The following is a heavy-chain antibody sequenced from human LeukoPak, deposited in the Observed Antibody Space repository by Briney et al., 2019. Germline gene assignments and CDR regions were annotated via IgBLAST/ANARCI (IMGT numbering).Heavy chain of an antibody. Sequence: SETLSLTCTVSGGSISSSSYDCGWIRQPPGKGLEWIGSIYYGGSTYCNPSLKSRVTISVDTSKNQFSLKLSSVTAADTAVYYCARRGSAAPFAYWGQGTLVTVSS. V-gene: IGHV4-39*01. J-gene: IGHJ4*02. D-gene: IGHD6-13*01. CDR3: ARRGSAAPFAY. CDR1: GGSISSSSYD. CDR2: IYYGGST.